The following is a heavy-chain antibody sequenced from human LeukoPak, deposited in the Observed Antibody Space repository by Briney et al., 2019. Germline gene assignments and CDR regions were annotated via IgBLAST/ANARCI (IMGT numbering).Heavy chain of an antibody. V-gene: IGHV4-30-4*08. CDR1: GGSITSGEHY. Sequence: KPSETLSLTCIVSGGSITSGEHYCSWIRQRPGKGLEWIGYVAYSGIINYNPSFSSRITMSVDTSKNQFSLKLSSATAADTAVYYCARDQYDSNGYFLGNDYWGQGILVTVSS. CDR3: ARDQYDSNGYFLGNDY. D-gene: IGHD3-22*01. J-gene: IGHJ4*02. CDR2: VAYSGII.